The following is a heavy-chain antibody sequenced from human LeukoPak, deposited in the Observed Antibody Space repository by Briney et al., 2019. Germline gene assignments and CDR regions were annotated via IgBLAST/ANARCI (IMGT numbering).Heavy chain of an antibody. D-gene: IGHD6-13*01. J-gene: IGHJ5*02. CDR1: GFTFSSYY. CDR3: ARDNSDTVKGDYSSSSYWGFDP. CDR2: INPSGDTT. V-gene: IGHV1-46*01. Sequence: GASVKVSCKASGFTFSSYYMHWVRQAPGQGLEWMGIINPSGDTTSHAQKFQGRVTMTRDTSTSTVYMEVSSLRSEDTAVYYCARDNSDTVKGDYSSSSYWGFDPWGQGTLVTVSS.